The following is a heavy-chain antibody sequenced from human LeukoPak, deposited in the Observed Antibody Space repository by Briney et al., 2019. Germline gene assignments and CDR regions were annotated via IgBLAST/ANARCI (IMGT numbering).Heavy chain of an antibody. J-gene: IGHJ4*02. Sequence: GGSLRLSCAASGFTFSSYWMNWVRQAPGKGLEWVANIKQDGSEKYYVDSVKGRFTISRDNAKNSLYLQMNSLRAEDTAVYYCARGIYGGLPGFDYWGQGTLVTVSS. D-gene: IGHD4-23*01. V-gene: IGHV3-7*01. CDR2: IKQDGSEK. CDR3: ARGIYGGLPGFDY. CDR1: GFTFSSYW.